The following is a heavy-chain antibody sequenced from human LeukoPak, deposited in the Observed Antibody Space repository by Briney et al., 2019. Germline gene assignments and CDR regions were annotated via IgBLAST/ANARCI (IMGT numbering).Heavy chain of an antibody. CDR3: ARTGRRGYFDL. D-gene: IGHD1-14*01. CDR1: GGSISSGSFY. V-gene: IGHV4-61*02. J-gene: IGHJ2*01. CDR2: IYTSGST. Sequence: SQTLSLTCTVSGGSISSGSFYWSWIRQPAGKGLEWIGRIYTSGSTNYNPSLKSRVTISVDTSKNQFSLMLRSVTAADTAVYHCARTGRRGYFDLWGRGTLVTVSS.